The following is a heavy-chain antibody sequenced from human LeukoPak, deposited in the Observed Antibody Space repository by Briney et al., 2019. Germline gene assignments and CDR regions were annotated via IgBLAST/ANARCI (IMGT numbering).Heavy chain of an antibody. Sequence: GGSLRLSCAASGFSFSSYWMTWVRQAPGRGLEFVANIRGDGNEKYYMDSMKGRLTISRDNAKNSLFLQMSGLRAEDTAVYYCMTELLGYRGQGPLVTVSS. V-gene: IGHV3-7*03. D-gene: IGHD1-14*01. CDR2: IRGDGNEK. CDR3: MTELLGY. J-gene: IGHJ4*02. CDR1: GFSFSSYW.